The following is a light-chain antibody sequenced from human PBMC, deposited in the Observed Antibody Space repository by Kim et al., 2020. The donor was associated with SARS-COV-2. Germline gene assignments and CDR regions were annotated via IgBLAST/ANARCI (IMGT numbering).Light chain of an antibody. Sequence: SRALGQTASITCGGDSIGSKQVHWYQKKAVQAPVLVIYRDSSRPAEIPERFSGSNSGNTATLTVSRAQAGDEADYYCQVWDNNTWVFGAGTQLTVL. CDR3: QVWDNNTWV. J-gene: IGLJ3*02. V-gene: IGLV3-9*01. CDR2: RDS. CDR1: SIGSKQ.